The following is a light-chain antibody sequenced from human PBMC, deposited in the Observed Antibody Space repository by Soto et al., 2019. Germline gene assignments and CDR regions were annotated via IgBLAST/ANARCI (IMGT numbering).Light chain of an antibody. CDR3: HKYGSSPHT. V-gene: IGKV3-20*01. Sequence: IMVTQSPAALSLSPGDRATLSCRTSQSVNSRYLAWYQQRPGQAPRLLIYAASSRATGIPDRFSGSGSGTDFTLTIVRLEPEDSGMFYCHKYGSSPHTFGQGTKLEIK. J-gene: IGKJ2*01. CDR1: QSVNSRY. CDR2: AAS.